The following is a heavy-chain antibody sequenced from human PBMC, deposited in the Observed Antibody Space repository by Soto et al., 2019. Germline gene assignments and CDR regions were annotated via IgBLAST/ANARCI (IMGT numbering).Heavy chain of an antibody. CDR2: IIPILGIA. J-gene: IGHJ4*02. CDR3: ARAGASSGYSPYYFYY. CDR1: GGTFSSYT. Sequence: SVKVSCKASGGTFSSYTISWVRQAPGQGLEWMGRIIPILGIANYAQKFQGRVTITADKSTSTAYMELSSLRSEDTAVYYCARAGASSGYSPYYFYYWGQGNLVTVSS. V-gene: IGHV1-69*02. D-gene: IGHD3-22*01.